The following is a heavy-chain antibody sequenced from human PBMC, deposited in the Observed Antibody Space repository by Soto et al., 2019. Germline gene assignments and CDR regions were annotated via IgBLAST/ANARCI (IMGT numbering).Heavy chain of an antibody. D-gene: IGHD6-19*01. CDR2: ISGSGGST. CDR1: GFTFSSYA. J-gene: IGHJ4*02. CDR3: AKALRESVAGTGGDY. Sequence: EVQLLESGGGLVQPGGSLRLSCAASGFTFSSYAMSWVRQAPGKGLEWVSAISGSGGSTYYADSVKGRFTISRDNSKNTLYLQKNSLRAGETAVYYCAKALRESVAGTGGDYWGQGTLVTVSS. V-gene: IGHV3-23*01.